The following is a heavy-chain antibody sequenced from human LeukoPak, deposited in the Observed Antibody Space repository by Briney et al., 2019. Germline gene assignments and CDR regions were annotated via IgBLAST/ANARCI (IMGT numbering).Heavy chain of an antibody. CDR1: GGSIRSGGYY. J-gene: IGHJ5*02. CDR3: ARGNYASAYWFDP. Sequence: SETLSLTCTVSGGSIRSGGYYWSWLRQHPGKGLEWIGYIYYSGSTYYNPSLKSRVTISVDTSKSQFSLKLNSVTAADTAVYYCARGNYASAYWFDPWGQGALVTVSS. V-gene: IGHV4-31*02. CDR2: IYYSGST. D-gene: IGHD3-10*01.